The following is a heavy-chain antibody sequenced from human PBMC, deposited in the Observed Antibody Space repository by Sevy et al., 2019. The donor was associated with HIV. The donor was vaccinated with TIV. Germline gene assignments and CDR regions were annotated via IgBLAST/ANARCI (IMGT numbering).Heavy chain of an antibody. CDR1: GFTLSTHV. Sequence: GGSLRVPCEVSGFTLSTHVMHWVRQAPGKGLDWVAAISYDESTKYYADYVKGRFTISRDNSKNSLFLQMKSLTPEDTAVYYCARDPRLYGDNVEGFDSWGQGTLVTVSS. J-gene: IGHJ4*02. CDR3: ARDPRLYGDNVEGFDS. CDR2: ISYDESTK. V-gene: IGHV3-30*03. D-gene: IGHD4-17*01.